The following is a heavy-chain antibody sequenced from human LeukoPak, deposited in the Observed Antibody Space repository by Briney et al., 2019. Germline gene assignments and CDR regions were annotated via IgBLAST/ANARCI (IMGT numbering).Heavy chain of an antibody. CDR3: AKDGERDFWSGYYFDY. CDR2: IRYDGSNK. CDR1: GFTFSSYG. V-gene: IGHV3-30*02. D-gene: IGHD3-3*01. J-gene: IGHJ4*02. Sequence: PGGSLRLSCAASGFTFSSYGMHWVRQAPGKGLEWVAFIRYDGSNKYYADSVKGRFTISRDNSKNTLYLQMNSLRAEDTAVYYCAKDGERDFWSGYYFDYWGQGTLVTVSS.